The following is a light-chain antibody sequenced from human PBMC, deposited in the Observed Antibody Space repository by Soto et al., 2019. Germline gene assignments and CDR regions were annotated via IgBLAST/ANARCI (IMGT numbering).Light chain of an antibody. CDR2: DAS. J-gene: IGKJ4*01. V-gene: IGKV3-11*01. CDR3: QQRGNWPRSLT. CDR1: PSVSSY. Sequence: EIVLPQSPATLSLSPGERATLSCRASPSVSSYLAWYQQKPGQAPRLRIYDASNRATGIPARCSGSGSGTDSTLTISSLAPEDFAGYYCQQRGNWPRSLTHSRGTKVVIK.